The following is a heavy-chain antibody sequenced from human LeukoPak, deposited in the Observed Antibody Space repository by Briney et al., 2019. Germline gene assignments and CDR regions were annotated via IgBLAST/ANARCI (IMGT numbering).Heavy chain of an antibody. CDR1: GGSTSNYY. CDR2: IYYSGSS. D-gene: IGHD6-6*01. V-gene: IGHV4-59*01. CDR3: ARCSSLSFYYGMDV. Sequence: TSDTLSLTCTVSGGSTSNYYWSWIRQPPGKGLEWIGYIYYSGSSNYNPSLKSRVTISVDTSKNQFSLKLSSVTTADTAVYYCARCSSLSFYYGMDVWGQGTTVTVSS. J-gene: IGHJ6*02.